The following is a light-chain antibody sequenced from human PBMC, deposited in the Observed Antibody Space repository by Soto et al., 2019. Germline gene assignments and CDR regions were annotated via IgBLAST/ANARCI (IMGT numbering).Light chain of an antibody. CDR3: QQSFNTPRT. CDR1: QSISSY. CDR2: AAS. Sequence: DIQMTQSPSSLSASVGDRVTITCRASQSISSYLNWYQQKPGKAPKLLIYAASSLQSGVPSRFSGSGSGTDFTLTISSLQPEDFATYSCQQSFNTPRTFGQGTKV. J-gene: IGKJ1*01. V-gene: IGKV1-39*01.